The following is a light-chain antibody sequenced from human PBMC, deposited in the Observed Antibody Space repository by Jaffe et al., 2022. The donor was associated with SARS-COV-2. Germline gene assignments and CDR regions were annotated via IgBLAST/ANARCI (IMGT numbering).Light chain of an antibody. J-gene: IGLJ2*01. V-gene: IGLV3-21*02. Sequence: SYVLTQPPSVSVAPGQTASITCGGDDIGLKPVHWYQQRPGQAPELVIYADSDRPSGIPERFSGSNSGDTATLTIIRVEAGDEADYYCQVWDSSSDHKTFGGGTKLTVL. CDR1: DIGLKP. CDR2: ADS. CDR3: QVWDSSSDHKT.